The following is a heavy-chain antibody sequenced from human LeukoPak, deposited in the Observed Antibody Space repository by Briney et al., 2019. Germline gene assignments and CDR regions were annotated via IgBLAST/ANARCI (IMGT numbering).Heavy chain of an antibody. CDR3: AKDRRLPPWVWRVAEYFQH. CDR2: ISYDGSNK. Sequence: GGSLRLSCAASGFTFSSYAMHWVRQAPGKGLEWVAVISYDGSNKYYADSVKGRFTISRDNSKNTLYLQMNSLRAEDTAVYYCAKDRRLPPWVWRVAEYFQHWGQGTLVTVSS. D-gene: IGHD3-16*01. V-gene: IGHV3-30-3*01. CDR1: GFTFSSYA. J-gene: IGHJ1*01.